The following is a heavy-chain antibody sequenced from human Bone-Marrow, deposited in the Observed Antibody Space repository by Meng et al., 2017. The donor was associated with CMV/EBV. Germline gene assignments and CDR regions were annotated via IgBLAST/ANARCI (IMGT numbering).Heavy chain of an antibody. Sequence: GESLKISCAASGFTFSSYAMHWVRQAPGKGLEWVAVISYDGSNKYYADSVKGRFTISRDNSKSALYLQMNNLRAEDTAVYYCAREGFSYNWKSWFDPWGQGTLVTVSS. CDR1: GFTFSSYA. CDR3: AREGFSYNWKSWFDP. J-gene: IGHJ5*02. CDR2: ISYDGSNK. D-gene: IGHD1-20*01. V-gene: IGHV3-30*04.